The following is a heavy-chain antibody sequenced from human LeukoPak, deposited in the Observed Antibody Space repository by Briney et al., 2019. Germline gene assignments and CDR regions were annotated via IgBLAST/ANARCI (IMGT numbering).Heavy chain of an antibody. CDR3: ARDYLRGYYYGMDV. CDR2: IYHSGST. Sequence: PGGSLRLSCAASGFTFSSYSMNWVRQAPGKGLEWIGEIYHSGSTNYNPSLKSRVTISVDTSKNQFSLKLSSVTAADTAVYYCARDYLRGYYYGMDVWGQGTTVTVSS. CDR1: GFTFSSYS. J-gene: IGHJ6*02. V-gene: IGHV4-34*01. D-gene: IGHD1-26*01.